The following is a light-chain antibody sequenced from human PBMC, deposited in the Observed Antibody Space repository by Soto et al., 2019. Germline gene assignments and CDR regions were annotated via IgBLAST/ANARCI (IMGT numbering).Light chain of an antibody. CDR1: QGIRDA. J-gene: IGKJ1*01. CDR3: RQHNSYPQT. Sequence: DIQMTQSPSSLSASVGDRVTITCRASQGIRDALGWYQQKPGKAPKRLIYAASSLQSGVPSRFSGSGSGTEFPLTISSLQPEDFATYYCRQHNSYPQTFGQGTKVEIK. CDR2: AAS. V-gene: IGKV1-17*01.